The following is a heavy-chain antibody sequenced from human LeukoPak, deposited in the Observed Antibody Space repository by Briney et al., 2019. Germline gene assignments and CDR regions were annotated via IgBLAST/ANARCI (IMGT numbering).Heavy chain of an antibody. Sequence: SETLSLTCTVSGGSISSYYWSWIRQPPGKGLEWIGYIYYSGSTNYNPSLKSRVTISVDTSKNQFSLKLSSVTAADTAVYYCVKGSPLATGYFDYWGQGTLVTVSS. V-gene: IGHV4-59*08. CDR1: GGSISSYY. CDR3: VKGSPLATGYFDY. J-gene: IGHJ4*02. CDR2: IYYSGST. D-gene: IGHD5-12*01.